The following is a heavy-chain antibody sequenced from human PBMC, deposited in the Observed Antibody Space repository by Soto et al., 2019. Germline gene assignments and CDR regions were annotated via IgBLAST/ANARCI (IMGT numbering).Heavy chain of an antibody. CDR3: AGERSCWSGDSCSSNDFCYGLAV. Sequence: QAQLVESGGGVVQPGGPLRLSCAASGFTFSNYGIHWVRQAPGEGLEWVAVISYDGTYKDYAESVQGRFTIARDKTKNTLYWEASSLSQEETAGYFCAGERSCWSGDSCSSNDFCYGLAVWGQGTTVIVSS. CDR1: GFTFSNYG. V-gene: IGHV3-30*03. D-gene: IGHD2-21*02. CDR2: ISYDGTYK. J-gene: IGHJ6*01.